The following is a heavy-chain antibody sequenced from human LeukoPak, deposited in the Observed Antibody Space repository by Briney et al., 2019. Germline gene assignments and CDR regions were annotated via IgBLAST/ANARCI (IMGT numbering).Heavy chain of an antibody. D-gene: IGHD6-19*01. J-gene: IGHJ4*02. V-gene: IGHV4-39*07. CDR3: GVSSSGWYGGFDY. CDR1: GGSISSSSYY. Sequence: SETLSLTCTVSGGSISSSSYYWGWIRQPPGKGLEWIGSIYYSGSTYYNPSLKSRVTMSVDTSKNQFSLKLSSVTAADTAVYYCGVSSSGWYGGFDYWGQGTLVTVSS. CDR2: IYYSGST.